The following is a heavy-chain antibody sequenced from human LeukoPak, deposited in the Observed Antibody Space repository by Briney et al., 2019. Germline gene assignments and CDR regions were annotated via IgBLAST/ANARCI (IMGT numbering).Heavy chain of an antibody. CDR2: IYTSGST. V-gene: IGHV4-4*07. J-gene: IGHJ4*02. Sequence: SETLSLTCTVSGGSISSYYGSWIRQPAGKGLEWVGRIYTSGSTNYNPSLKSRVTMSVDTSKNQFSLKLSSVTAADTAVYYCAVKVRGVTTLDYWGQGTLVTVSS. D-gene: IGHD3-10*01. CDR1: GGSISSYY. CDR3: AVKVRGVTTLDY.